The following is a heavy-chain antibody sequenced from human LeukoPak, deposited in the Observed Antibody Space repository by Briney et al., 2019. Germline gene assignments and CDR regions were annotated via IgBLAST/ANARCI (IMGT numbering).Heavy chain of an antibody. CDR2: ISTSSSYI. D-gene: IGHD2-15*01. V-gene: IGHV3-21*01. CDR1: GFTFNRDN. J-gene: IGHJ5*02. Sequence: GGSLRLSCAASGFTFNRDNMNWVRRAPGKGLEWVSSISTSSSYIYYADSVRGRFTISRDNAKKSLYLQMNSLRAEDTAVYSCARGADGVSSNSRGWFDPWGQGTLVTVSS. CDR3: ARGADGVSSNSRGWFDP.